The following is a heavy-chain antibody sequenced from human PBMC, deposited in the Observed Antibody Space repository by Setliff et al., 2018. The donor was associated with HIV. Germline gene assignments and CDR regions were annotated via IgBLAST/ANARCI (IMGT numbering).Heavy chain of an antibody. Sequence: LTCGVSGYSISSGYYWGWIRQPPGKGLEWVSTIGAAGYPTHYAESVKGRFTISKDNSQNALYLQMNSLTDEDTAVYYCARARLLGGFLSSGRGALVTVSS. J-gene: IGHJ5*02. D-gene: IGHD7-27*01. V-gene: IGHV3-23*01. CDR3: ARARLLGGFLS. CDR2: IGAAGYPT. CDR1: GYSISSGYY.